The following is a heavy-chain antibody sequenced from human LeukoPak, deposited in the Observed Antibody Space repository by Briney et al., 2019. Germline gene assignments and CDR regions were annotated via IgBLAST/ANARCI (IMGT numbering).Heavy chain of an antibody. Sequence: SETLSLTCTVSGGSISSGGYYWSWTPQHPVKGLECITNIYYSGSTFHNPSLKSRVTISVDTSKNQFSLRLNSVTAADTAVYYCARATRDCSGGYCFWPSFDPWGQGTLVTVSS. D-gene: IGHD2-15*01. CDR3: ARATRDCSGGYCFWPSFDP. CDR2: IYYSGST. V-gene: IGHV4-31*03. CDR1: GGSISSGGYY. J-gene: IGHJ5*02.